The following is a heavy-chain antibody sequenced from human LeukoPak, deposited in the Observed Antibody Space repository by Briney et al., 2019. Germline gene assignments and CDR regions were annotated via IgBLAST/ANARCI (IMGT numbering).Heavy chain of an antibody. Sequence: ASVKVSCKASGYSFTDYYMHWVRQAPGQGLEWMGRINPERGGTNYAQKFQGRVTLTRDTSISTAHMELSRLTSDDTAVYYCALLWFGELWTKDYWGQGTLVTVSS. V-gene: IGHV1-2*06. J-gene: IGHJ4*02. D-gene: IGHD3-10*01. CDR2: INPERGGT. CDR3: ALLWFGELWTKDY. CDR1: GYSFTDYY.